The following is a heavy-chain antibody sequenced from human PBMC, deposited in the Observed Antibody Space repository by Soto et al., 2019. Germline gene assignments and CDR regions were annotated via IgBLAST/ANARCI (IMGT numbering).Heavy chain of an antibody. J-gene: IGHJ4*02. CDR3: ARDVGCSGGSCSLADAY. D-gene: IGHD2-15*01. CDR2: IIPILGIA. Sequence: QVQLVQSGAEVKKPGSSVKVSCKASGGTFSSYTISWVRQAPGQGLEWMGRIIPILGIANYAQKFQGRVTITADKSTSTAYMELSSLRSEDTAVYYCARDVGCSGGSCSLADAYWGQGTLVTVSS. V-gene: IGHV1-69*08. CDR1: GGTFSSYT.